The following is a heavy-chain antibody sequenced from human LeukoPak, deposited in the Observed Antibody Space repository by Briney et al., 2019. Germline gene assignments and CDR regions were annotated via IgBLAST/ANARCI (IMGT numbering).Heavy chain of an antibody. V-gene: IGHV3-66*01. CDR1: GFTVSSNH. CDR2: IYYGGNT. CDR3: AALSGVGVKIGFDY. D-gene: IGHD1-26*01. Sequence: PGGSLRLSCAASGFTVSSNHRNWVRQAPGKGLEWVSIIYYGGNTYYADSVKGRFTISRDNSKNTLYLEINNLRAEDTAVYYCAALSGVGVKIGFDYWGQGSLVIVSS. J-gene: IGHJ4*02.